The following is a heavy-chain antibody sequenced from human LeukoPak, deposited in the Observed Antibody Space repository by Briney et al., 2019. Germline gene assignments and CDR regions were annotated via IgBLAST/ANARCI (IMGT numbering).Heavy chain of an antibody. D-gene: IGHD3-22*01. J-gene: IGHJ6*03. CDR1: GGSIISNY. V-gene: IGHV4-4*07. Sequence: SETLSLTCTVSGGSIISNYWNWIRQPGGKGLECVGSIYGSGITDYNPSLKSRVTMSLDTYKKQFSLKLRSVTAADTAVYYCARLKFDSTGYSPGYYMDVWGKGTTVTVFS. CDR3: ARLKFDSTGYSPGYYMDV. CDR2: IYGSGIT.